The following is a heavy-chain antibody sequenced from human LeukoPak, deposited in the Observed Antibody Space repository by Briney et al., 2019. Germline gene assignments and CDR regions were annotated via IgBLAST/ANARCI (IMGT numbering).Heavy chain of an antibody. CDR2: IIPILGIA. CDR1: GGTFSSYA. D-gene: IGHD1-1*01. V-gene: IGHV1-69*04. Sequence: SVKVSCKASGGTFSSYAISWVRQAPGQGLEWMGRIIPILGIANYAQKFQGRVTITADKSTSTAYMELSSLRSDDTAVYYCARGYDINFDYWGQGTLVTVSS. CDR3: ARGYDINFDY. J-gene: IGHJ4*02.